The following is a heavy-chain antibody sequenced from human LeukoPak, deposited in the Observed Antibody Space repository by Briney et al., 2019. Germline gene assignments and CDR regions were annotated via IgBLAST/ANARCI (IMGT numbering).Heavy chain of an antibody. Sequence: ASVKVSCKASGGTFSSYAISWVRQAPGQGLEWMGGIIPIFGTANYAQKFQGRVTMTEDTSTDTAFMELSSLRSEDTAVYYCATKGAGAKRTDAFDIWGQGTMVTVSS. J-gene: IGHJ3*02. D-gene: IGHD1-26*01. CDR2: IIPIFGTA. CDR1: GGTFSSYA. V-gene: IGHV1-69*06. CDR3: ATKGAGAKRTDAFDI.